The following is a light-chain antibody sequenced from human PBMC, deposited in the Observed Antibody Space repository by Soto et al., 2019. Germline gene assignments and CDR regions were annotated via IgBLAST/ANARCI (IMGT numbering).Light chain of an antibody. CDR1: QDIATS. J-gene: IGKJ4*01. CDR3: QQYESLPLT. V-gene: IGKV1-33*01. CDR2: DAS. Sequence: IQMTQSSSSLSAFVGDTITITCQASQDIATSLSWYQHKPGKAPNLLLFDASTLETGVPSRFSGSGSGTDFTFTIASLQPEDIGTYYCQQYESLPLTLGGGTRVELK.